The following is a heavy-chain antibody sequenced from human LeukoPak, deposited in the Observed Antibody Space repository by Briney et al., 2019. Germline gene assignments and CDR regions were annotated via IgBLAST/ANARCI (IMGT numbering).Heavy chain of an antibody. V-gene: IGHV3-7*01. J-gene: IGHJ4*02. CDR1: GLTLSDYW. D-gene: IGHD1-7*01. Sequence: PGGSLRLSCAASGLTLSDYWMTWVRQAPGEGLEWVAHILPDGGEKFYVDSVKGRFTISRDNAKNLVYLRMNSVRAEDTSVYYCARGWNYAFRFDNWGQGTLVTVST. CDR3: ARGWNYAFRFDN. CDR2: ILPDGGEK.